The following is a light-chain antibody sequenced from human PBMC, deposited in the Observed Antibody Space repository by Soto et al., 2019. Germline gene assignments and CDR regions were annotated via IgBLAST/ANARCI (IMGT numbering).Light chain of an antibody. Sequence: EIVLTQSPGTLSLSPGERATLSCRASQSVTSTYSAWYQQKPGQAPRLLIYATSSRATGIPDRFSGSGSGTDFTLTISRLEPEDFAVYYCQQYGGSPITFGLGTRLEIK. CDR1: QSVTSTY. J-gene: IGKJ5*01. CDR2: ATS. CDR3: QQYGGSPIT. V-gene: IGKV3-20*01.